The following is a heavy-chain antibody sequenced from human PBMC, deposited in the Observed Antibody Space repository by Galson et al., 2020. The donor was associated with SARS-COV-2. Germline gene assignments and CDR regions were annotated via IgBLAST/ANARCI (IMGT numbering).Heavy chain of an antibody. D-gene: IGHD3-3*01. Sequence: GGSLRLSCAASGFTFSSYGMHWVRQAPGKGLEWVAVISYDGSDKYYADSVKGRFTISRDSSKNTLYLQMNSPRPDDTAMDYCAKGAIFGVFGWFDHWGQGTLVTVSS. J-gene: IGHJ5*02. V-gene: IGHV3-30*18. CDR3: AKGAIFGVFGWFDH. CDR2: ISYDGSDK. CDR1: GFTFSSYG.